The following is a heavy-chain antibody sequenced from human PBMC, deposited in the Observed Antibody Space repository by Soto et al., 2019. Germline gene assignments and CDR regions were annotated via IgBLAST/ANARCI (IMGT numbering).Heavy chain of an antibody. V-gene: IGHV3-33*01. CDR1: GFTFSSYG. CDR3: ARDRLLWFGELRPYPGDV. J-gene: IGHJ6*02. D-gene: IGHD3-10*01. Sequence: GGSLRLSCAASGFTFSSYGMHWVRQAPGKGLEWVAVIWYDGSNKYYADSVKGRFTISRDNSKNTLYLQMNSLRAEDTAVYYCARDRLLWFGELRPYPGDVWGQGTTVTVSS. CDR2: IWYDGSNK.